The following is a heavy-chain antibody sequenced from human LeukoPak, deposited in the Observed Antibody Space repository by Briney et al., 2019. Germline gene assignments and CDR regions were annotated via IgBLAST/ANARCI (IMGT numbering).Heavy chain of an antibody. CDR3: AATISLVRGYIDY. J-gene: IGHJ4*02. Sequence: GGSLRLSCAASGFTFTNFAMSWVRQAPGKGLEWVSVISNSGGSTYCADSVKGRFTISRDNSKSTLFLQMNSLRAEDTAVYYCAATISLVRGYIDYWGQGSLVTVSS. V-gene: IGHV3-23*01. D-gene: IGHD3-10*01. CDR1: GFTFTNFA. CDR2: ISNSGGST.